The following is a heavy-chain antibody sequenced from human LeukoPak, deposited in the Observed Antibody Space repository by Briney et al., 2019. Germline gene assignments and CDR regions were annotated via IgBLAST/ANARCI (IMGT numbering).Heavy chain of an antibody. V-gene: IGHV3-48*04. D-gene: IGHD6-13*01. CDR1: GFTFSDFS. Sequence: GGSLRLSCAASGFTFSDFSMNWVRQTPGKGLEWISYISGSGRTIYYADSVKGRFTISRDDLKNSLFLQMNSLRTDDTAVYYCARLYSSRWYVSGWGAEYYFDYWGQGTLVTVSS. J-gene: IGHJ4*02. CDR2: ISGSGRTI. CDR3: ARLYSSRWYVSGWGAEYYFDY.